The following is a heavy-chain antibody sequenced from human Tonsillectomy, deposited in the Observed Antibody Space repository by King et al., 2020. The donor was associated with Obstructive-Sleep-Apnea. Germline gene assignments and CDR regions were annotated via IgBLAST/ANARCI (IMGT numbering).Heavy chain of an antibody. V-gene: IGHV3-33*01. Sequence: VQLVESGGGVVQPGRSLRLSCAASGFTFRSYGMHWVRQAPGKGLEWVAVIWFDGSYQYHADSVKGRFTISRDNSKNTLYLQMNSLRGEDTAVYYCARDAVGATTGYLHYWGQGTLVTVSS. D-gene: IGHD1-26*01. J-gene: IGHJ1*01. CDR3: ARDAVGATTGYLHY. CDR1: GFTFRSYG. CDR2: IWFDGSYQ.